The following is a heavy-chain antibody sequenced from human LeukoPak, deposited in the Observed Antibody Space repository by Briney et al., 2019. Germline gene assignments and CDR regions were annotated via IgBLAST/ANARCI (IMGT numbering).Heavy chain of an antibody. D-gene: IGHD5-18*01. J-gene: IGHJ4*02. Sequence: GGSLRLSCAASGFTFNNYWMHWVRQAPGKGLVCVSRISKDGSTTNYADSVKGRFTISRDNAKNTLYLQMNSLTAEDTALYYCARGASSGYRIDYWGQGTLVTVSS. CDR1: GFTFNNYW. CDR2: ISKDGSTT. CDR3: ARGASSGYRIDY. V-gene: IGHV3-74*01.